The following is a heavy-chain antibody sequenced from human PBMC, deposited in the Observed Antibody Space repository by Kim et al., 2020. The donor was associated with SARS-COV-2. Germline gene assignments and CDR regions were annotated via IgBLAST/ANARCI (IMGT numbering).Heavy chain of an antibody. CDR2: IYYSGST. CDR1: GGSISSYY. Sequence: SETLSLTCTVSGGSISSYYWSWIRQPPGKGLEWIGYIYYSGSTNYNPSLKSRVTISVDTSKNQFSLKLSSVTAADTAVYYCARVEEIGWFDPWGQGTLVTVSS. CDR3: ARVEEIGWFDP. J-gene: IGHJ5*02. V-gene: IGHV4-59*01.